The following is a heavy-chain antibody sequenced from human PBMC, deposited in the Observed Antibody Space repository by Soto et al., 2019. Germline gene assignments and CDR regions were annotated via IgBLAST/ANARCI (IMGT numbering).Heavy chain of an antibody. D-gene: IGHD6-19*01. CDR1: GFTFSDYA. J-gene: IGHJ4*02. CDR3: AKGGRQWLVTSDFNY. Sequence: VQLVESGGGVVQPGRSLRLSGAASGFTFSDYAMPWLRQAPARGLGGGAVVSHDGRNTHYADSVKGRFTISRDSPKNTVSLEMTSLRAEDTAVYYCAKGGRQWLVTSDFNYWGQGALVTVSS. V-gene: IGHV3-30*18. CDR2: VSHDGRNT.